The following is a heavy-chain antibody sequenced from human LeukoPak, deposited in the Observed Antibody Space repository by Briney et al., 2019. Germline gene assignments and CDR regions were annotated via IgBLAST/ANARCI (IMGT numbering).Heavy chain of an antibody. D-gene: IGHD1-26*01. J-gene: IGHJ3*02. CDR3: ARVGSWDAFDT. Sequence: GGSLRLSCAASGFTLSNSAMHWVRQAPGKGPEYVSAITSNGDRTYYANSVKGRFTISRDNSKNTLYLQMGSLRAEDMAVYYCARVGSWDAFDTWGQGTMVTVSS. CDR2: ITSNGDRT. CDR1: GFTLSNSA. V-gene: IGHV3-64*01.